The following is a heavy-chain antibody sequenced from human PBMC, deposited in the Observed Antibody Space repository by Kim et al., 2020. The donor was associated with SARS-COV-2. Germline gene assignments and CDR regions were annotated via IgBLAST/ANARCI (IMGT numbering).Heavy chain of an antibody. CDR2: ISGSGGST. CDR3: AKDRDMTTVTWFPTPSAFDI. CDR1: GFTFSSYA. D-gene: IGHD4-17*01. Sequence: GGSLRLSCAASGFTFSSYAMSWVRQAPGKGLEWVSAISGSGGSTNYADSVKGRFTISRDNSKNTLYLQMNSLRAEDTAVYYCAKDRDMTTVTWFPTPSAFDIWGEGTKVTDSS. J-gene: IGHJ3*02. V-gene: IGHV3-23*01.